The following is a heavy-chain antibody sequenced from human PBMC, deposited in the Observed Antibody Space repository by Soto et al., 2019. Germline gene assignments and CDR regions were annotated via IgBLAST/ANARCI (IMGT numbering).Heavy chain of an antibody. J-gene: IGHJ4*02. Sequence: PGGSLRLSCAASGFTFSSYAMSWVRQAPGKGLEWVSAISGSGGSTYYADSVKGRFTISRDNSKNTLYLQMNSRRAEDTAVYYYAKDLGTLDYVCWSGYYPKYYFDYWGQGTLVTVSS. CDR2: ISGSGGST. CDR3: AKDLGTLDYVCWSGYYPKYYFDY. V-gene: IGHV3-23*01. CDR1: GFTFSSYA. D-gene: IGHD3-3*01.